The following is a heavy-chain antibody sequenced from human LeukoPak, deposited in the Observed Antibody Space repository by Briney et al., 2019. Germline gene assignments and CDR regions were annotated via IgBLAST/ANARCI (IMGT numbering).Heavy chain of an antibody. CDR2: MNPNSGNT. CDR1: GYTFTSYG. Sequence: ASVTVSCKASGYTFTSYGISWVRQAPGQGLEWMGWMNPNSGNTGYAQKFQGRVAMTRNTSISTAYMELRSLRSEDSAVYYCARGSYNRPGGTYCYYGMDVWGQGTTVTVSS. CDR3: ARGSYNRPGGTYCYYGMDV. J-gene: IGHJ6*02. D-gene: IGHD1-14*01. V-gene: IGHV1-8*02.